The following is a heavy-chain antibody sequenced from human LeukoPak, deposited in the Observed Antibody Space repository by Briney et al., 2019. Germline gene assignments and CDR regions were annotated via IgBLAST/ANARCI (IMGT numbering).Heavy chain of an antibody. CDR2: IYSGGST. CDR1: GFTVSSNY. V-gene: IGHV3-53*01. Sequence: PGGSLRLSCAASGFTVSSNYMSWVRQAPGRGLVWVSVIYSGGSTYYADSVKGRFTISRDNSKNTLYLQMNSLRAEDTAVYYCARGGMLGVSHNGFDPWGQGTLVTVSS. CDR3: ARGGMLGVSHNGFDP. D-gene: IGHD2-8*01. J-gene: IGHJ5*02.